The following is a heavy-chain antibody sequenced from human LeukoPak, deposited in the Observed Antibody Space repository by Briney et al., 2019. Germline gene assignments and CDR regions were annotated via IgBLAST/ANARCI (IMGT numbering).Heavy chain of an antibody. Sequence: ASVKVSCKASGYTFTSYYMHWLRQAPGQGLEWMGIINPSGGDTTYAQKFQGRVTMTRDTSTSTVYMELSSLRSEDTAVYFCARDWDGDRYYFDYWGQGTLVTVSS. D-gene: IGHD4-17*01. J-gene: IGHJ4*02. CDR1: GYTFTSYY. CDR3: ARDWDGDRYYFDY. V-gene: IGHV1-46*01. CDR2: INPSGGDT.